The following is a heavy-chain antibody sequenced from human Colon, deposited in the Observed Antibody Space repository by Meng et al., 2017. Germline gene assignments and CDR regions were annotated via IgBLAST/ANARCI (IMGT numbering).Heavy chain of an antibody. CDR3: SRGVVAGAMVWFDP. V-gene: IGHV4-4*02. J-gene: IGHJ5*02. Sequence: QVQLQESGPGLVKPSGTLSLTCAVSGGSINSSNWWLWVRQPPGKGLEWLREIYHGGNTNYNPSLKSRVTLSLDKSKNQFSLRLTSVTAADTAMYYCSRGVVAGAMVWFDPWGPGTLVTVSS. CDR2: IYHGGNT. D-gene: IGHD2-2*01. CDR1: GGSINSSNW.